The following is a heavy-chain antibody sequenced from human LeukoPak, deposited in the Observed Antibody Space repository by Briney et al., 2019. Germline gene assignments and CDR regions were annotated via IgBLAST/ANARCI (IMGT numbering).Heavy chain of an antibody. Sequence: GGSLRLSCGASGFTFSDYWMSWVRQAPGKGLEWVANINQDGSENSSVDSVKGRFTISRDNVNNSLFLQMNSLGVEDTAEYYCARGNYDFVWGIYLPPIFYMDVWGKGTAVTVSS. CDR2: INQDGSEN. D-gene: IGHD3-16*01. J-gene: IGHJ6*03. CDR1: GFTFSDYW. V-gene: IGHV3-7*01. CDR3: ARGNYDFVWGIYLPPIFYMDV.